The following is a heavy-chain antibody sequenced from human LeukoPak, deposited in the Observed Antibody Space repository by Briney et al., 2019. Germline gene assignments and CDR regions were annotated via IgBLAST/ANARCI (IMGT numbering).Heavy chain of an antibody. Sequence: PGGSLRLSCAASGFTFSSYEMNWVRQAPGRGLEWVSYISSSGSTIYYADSVKGRFTISRDNAKNSLYLQMNSLRAEDTAVYYCARAYLHDYGDYQWFDRWGQGTLVTVSS. V-gene: IGHV3-48*03. J-gene: IGHJ5*02. CDR2: ISSSGSTI. D-gene: IGHD4-17*01. CDR3: ARAYLHDYGDYQWFDR. CDR1: GFTFSSYE.